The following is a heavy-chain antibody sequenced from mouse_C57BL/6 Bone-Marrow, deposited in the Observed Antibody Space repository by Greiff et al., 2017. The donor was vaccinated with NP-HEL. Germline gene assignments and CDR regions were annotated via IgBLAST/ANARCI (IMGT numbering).Heavy chain of an antibody. CDR1: GYTFTDYD. V-gene: IGHV1-22*01. CDR3: ASDDGYDEDAY. J-gene: IGHJ3*01. D-gene: IGHD2-2*01. Sequence: VQLQQSGPELVKPGASVKMSCKASGYTFTDYDMHWVKQSHGKSLEWIGYINPNNGGTSYTQKFKGKATLTVNKSSSTAYMELRSLTSEDSAVYYCASDDGYDEDAYWGKGTLVTVSA. CDR2: INPNNGGT.